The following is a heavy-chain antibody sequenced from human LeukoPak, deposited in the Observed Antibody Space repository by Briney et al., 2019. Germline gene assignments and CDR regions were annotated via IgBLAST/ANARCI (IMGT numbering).Heavy chain of an antibody. CDR3: ARDHGLSLQYYFFDY. CDR1: RYTLTSYV. V-gene: IGHV1-18*01. CDR2: ISAYNGNT. Sequence: ASVKVSCKASRYTLTSYVISWVRQAPGQGLEWMGWISAYNGNTNYAQKLQGRVTMTTDTSTSTVYMQLRSLRSDDTAVYYCARDHGLSLQYYFFDYWGQGTLVTVSS. J-gene: IGHJ4*02. D-gene: IGHD2-21*01.